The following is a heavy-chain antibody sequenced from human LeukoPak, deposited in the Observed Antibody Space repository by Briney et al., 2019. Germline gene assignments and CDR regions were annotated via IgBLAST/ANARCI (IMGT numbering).Heavy chain of an antibody. CDR2: IYHIGST. V-gene: IGHV4-38-2*02. CDR1: GVSISGYY. J-gene: IGHJ4*02. D-gene: IGHD2-2*01. CDR3: ARNWGSSETLHYFDY. Sequence: SETLSLTCTVSGVSISGYYWGWIGQPPGKGLEWIGSIYHIGSTYYNPSLKSRVTISVDTSKNQFSLKLSSVTAADTAVYYCARNWGSSETLHYFDYWGQGTLVTVSS.